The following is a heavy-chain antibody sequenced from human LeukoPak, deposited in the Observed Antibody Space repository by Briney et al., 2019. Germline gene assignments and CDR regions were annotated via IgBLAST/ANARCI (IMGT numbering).Heavy chain of an antibody. CDR1: GFTFSSYS. CDR3: ARDSSGYYVFDY. Sequence: GGSLRLSCAASGFTFSSYSMNWVRQAPGKGLEWVSSISSSSSYIYYADSVKGRFTISRDNAKNSLYLQMSSLRAEDMAVYYCARDSSGYYVFDYWGQGTLVTVSS. J-gene: IGHJ4*02. D-gene: IGHD3-22*01. CDR2: ISSSSSYI. V-gene: IGHV3-21*01.